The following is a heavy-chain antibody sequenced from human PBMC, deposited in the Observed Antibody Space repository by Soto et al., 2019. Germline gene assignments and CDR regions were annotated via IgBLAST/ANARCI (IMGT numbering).Heavy chain of an antibody. CDR1: GYTFTSYY. J-gene: IGHJ4*02. CDR2: INPSGGST. V-gene: IGHV1-46*04. Sequence: QVQLVQSGAEVKKPGASVKISCKASGYTFTSYYMHWVRQAPGQGLEWKGIINPSGGSTNYAQKTQGIVATTRNTSTSTDYKVLNILRSEDTTVYYCARPPYPGCMNAVCYPLDYWGQGTLVTVSS. CDR3: ARPPYPGCMNAVCYPLDY. D-gene: IGHD2-8*01.